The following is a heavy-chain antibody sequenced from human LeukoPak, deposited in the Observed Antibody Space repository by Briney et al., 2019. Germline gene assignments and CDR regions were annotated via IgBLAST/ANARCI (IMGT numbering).Heavy chain of an antibody. D-gene: IGHD3-22*01. CDR2: ISATTSTL. Sequence: GGSLRLSCTGSGFIFNQYGMMWVRQAPGKGPEWLSYISATTSTLYYVDSVKGRFTISRDNTKSSLYLQMNSLRAEDTAVFYCAKDSSVFHYDSRNLDYWGQGTLVTVSS. J-gene: IGHJ4*02. CDR3: AKDSSVFHYDSRNLDY. CDR1: GFIFNQYG. V-gene: IGHV3-48*01.